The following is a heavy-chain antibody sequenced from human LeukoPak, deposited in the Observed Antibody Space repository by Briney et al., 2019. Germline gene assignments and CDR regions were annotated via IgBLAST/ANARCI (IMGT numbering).Heavy chain of an antibody. J-gene: IGHJ4*02. CDR3: ARGSVGTIIVATMFFDY. CDR1: GYTFTGYY. V-gene: IGHV1-2*02. CDR2: IKPNSGGT. Sequence: ASMKVSCKASGYTFTGYYMHWVRQAPGQGLEWMGCIKPNSGGTKYAQKFQGRVTMTRDTSISTAYMGLSRLRSDDTAVYYCARGSVGTIIVATMFFDYWGQGPLVTVSS. D-gene: IGHD5-12*01.